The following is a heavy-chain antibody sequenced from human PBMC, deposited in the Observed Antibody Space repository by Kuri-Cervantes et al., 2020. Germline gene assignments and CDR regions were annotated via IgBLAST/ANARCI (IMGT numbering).Heavy chain of an antibody. J-gene: IGHJ4*02. D-gene: IGHD5-24*01. CDR3: AKMILRRDGYNLACND. Sequence: GGSLRLSCAASGFTFDDYTMHWVRQAPGKGLEWVSLISWDGGSTYYADSVKGRFTISRDNSKNSLYLQMNSPRTEDTDLYYCAKMILRRDGYNLACNDWGQGTLVTVSS. CDR1: GFTFDDYT. CDR2: ISWDGGST. V-gene: IGHV3-43*01.